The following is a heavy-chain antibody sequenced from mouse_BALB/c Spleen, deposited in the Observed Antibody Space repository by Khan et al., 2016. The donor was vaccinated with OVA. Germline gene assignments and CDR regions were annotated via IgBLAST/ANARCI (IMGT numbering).Heavy chain of an antibody. CDR3: ARDEGYYYGDYFDY. Sequence: EVQLQESGPGLVKPSQSLSLTCSVTGYLITSGCYWNWIRQFPGNKLEWMGHISYDGNNNYNPSLKNRISITRDTSKNQFFLRLNSVTAEDTATYYCARDEGYYYGDYFDYWGQGNTLTVSS. D-gene: IGHD1-1*01. J-gene: IGHJ2*01. CDR1: GYLITSGCY. CDR2: ISYDGNN. V-gene: IGHV3-6*02.